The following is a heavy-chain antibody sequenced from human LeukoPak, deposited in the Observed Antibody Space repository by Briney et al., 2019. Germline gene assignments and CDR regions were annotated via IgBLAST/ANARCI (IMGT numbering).Heavy chain of an antibody. CDR2: ITHSGST. D-gene: IGHD3-9*01. Sequence: SPSETLSLTCAIYGGSFSGYYWSWIRKPPGKGLEWIGEITHSGSTNSNPTLKSRVTISQDISKNRFSLKLSSVTAADTAVYYCARYYDVLTGCYTFDYWGQGTLVTVSS. V-gene: IGHV4-34*01. CDR3: ARYYDVLTGCYTFDY. CDR1: GGSFSGYY. J-gene: IGHJ4*02.